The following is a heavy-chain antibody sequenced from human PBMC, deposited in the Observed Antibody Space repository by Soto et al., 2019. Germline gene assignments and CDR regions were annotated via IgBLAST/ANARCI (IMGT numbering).Heavy chain of an antibody. CDR1: GVDFVEYA. D-gene: IGHD3-22*01. Sequence: GGSLRLSCAAAGVDFVEYAMHWVRQVPGKGLEWVSLTNSDGTDSYYMDSVKGRFTISRDNTKSTLYLQMDRLRPEDNALYFCAKSLYYYDSSPLDHWCQGT. CDR2: TNSDGTDS. V-gene: IGHV3-43D*04. CDR3: AKSLYYYDSSPLDH. J-gene: IGHJ4*02.